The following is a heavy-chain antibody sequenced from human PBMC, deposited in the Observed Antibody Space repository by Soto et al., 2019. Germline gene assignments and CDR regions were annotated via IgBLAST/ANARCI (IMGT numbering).Heavy chain of an antibody. CDR2: ISYDGTNK. V-gene: IGHV3-30-3*01. D-gene: IGHD7-27*01. CDR1: GFSFSISP. J-gene: IGHJ4*02. CDR3: ARDPKTSGGQHWAFNYFDS. Sequence: PGGSLRLSCVASGFSFSISPMHWVRQAPGKGPEWVALISYDGTNKFYADSVKGRFTISRDNSKGTLYLQVDSLRPEDAAVYYCARDPKTSGGQHWAFNYFDSWGQGALVTVS.